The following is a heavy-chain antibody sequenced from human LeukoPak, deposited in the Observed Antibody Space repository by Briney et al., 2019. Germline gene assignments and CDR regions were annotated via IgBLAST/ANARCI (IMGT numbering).Heavy chain of an antibody. V-gene: IGHV3-23*01. J-gene: IGHJ4*02. CDR2: ISDSGGGT. D-gene: IGHD3-10*01. CDR3: AKDSGPGSFYPTGDEY. CDR1: GFTFSNYA. Sequence: GGSLRLSCAASGFTFSNYAMTWVRQAPEKGLKWVSSISDSGGGTHYEDSVKGRFTISRDNSKNTLYLQMNSLRAEDTAVYYCAKDSGPGSFYPTGDEYWGQGILDTVSS.